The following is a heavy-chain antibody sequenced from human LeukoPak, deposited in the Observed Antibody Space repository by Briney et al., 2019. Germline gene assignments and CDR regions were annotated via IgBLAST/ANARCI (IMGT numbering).Heavy chain of an antibody. V-gene: IGHV1-18*01. CDR2: ISADNGDT. J-gene: IGHJ5*02. CDR1: GYIFTSYG. Sequence: GASVKVSCKASGYIFTSYGISWVRQAPGQGLEWMGWISADNGDTIYAQKLQGRVTMTTGTSTSTAYMELRSLRSDDTAVYYCAREERYGSGSLLESNWFDPWGQGTLVTVSS. D-gene: IGHD3-10*01. CDR3: AREERYGSGSLLESNWFDP.